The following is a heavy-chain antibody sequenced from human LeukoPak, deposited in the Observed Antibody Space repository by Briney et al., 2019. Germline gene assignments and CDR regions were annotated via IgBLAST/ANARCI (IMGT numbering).Heavy chain of an antibody. CDR3: ARDSSPSDY. Sequence: GGSLRLSCSASGFIFSTYTMYWVRQAPGKGLEFVSVINGDGRTTYYADSVKGRFTISRDNSKNTLYLQMNSLRAEDTAVYYCARDSSPSDYWGQGTLVTVSS. D-gene: IGHD6-6*01. V-gene: IGHV3-64*04. J-gene: IGHJ4*02. CDR2: INGDGRTT. CDR1: GFIFSTYT.